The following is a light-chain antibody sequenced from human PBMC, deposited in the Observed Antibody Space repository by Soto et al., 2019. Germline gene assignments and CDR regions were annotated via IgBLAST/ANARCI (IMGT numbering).Light chain of an antibody. J-gene: IGKJ2*01. CDR3: QHYNRYSGT. V-gene: IGKV1-5*03. CDR2: KTS. CDR1: QSISSW. Sequence: DIQMTQSPSTLSASVGDRVTITCRASQSISSWLAWYQQKPGKAPKLLIYKTSSLESGVPSRFIGSGSGREFTLTISSLQPDDFATYYCQHYNRYSGTFGQGTMLEIK.